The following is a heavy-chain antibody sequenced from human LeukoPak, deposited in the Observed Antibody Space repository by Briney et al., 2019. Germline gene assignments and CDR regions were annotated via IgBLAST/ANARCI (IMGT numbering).Heavy chain of an antibody. V-gene: IGHV1-69*13. D-gene: IGHD3-10*01. Sequence: GASVKVSRKASGGTFSSYAISWVRQAPGQGLEWMGGIIPIFGTANYAQKFQGRVTITADESTSTAYMELSSLRSEDTAVYYCARASGGSGSYYRPSAFDIWGQGTMVTVSS. CDR1: GGTFSSYA. CDR2: IIPIFGTA. CDR3: ARASGGSGSYYRPSAFDI. J-gene: IGHJ3*02.